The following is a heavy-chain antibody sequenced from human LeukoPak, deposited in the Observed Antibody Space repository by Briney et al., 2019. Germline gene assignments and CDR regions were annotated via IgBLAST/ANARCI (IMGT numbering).Heavy chain of an antibody. CDR1: GFTFDNYA. D-gene: IGHD3-3*02. CDR2: ISWNSGSI. V-gene: IGHV3-9*03. J-gene: IGHJ2*01. Sequence: PGRSLRLSCAASGFTFDNYAMHWVRQAPGKGLEWVSGISWNSGSIVYADSVKGRFTISRDNAKNSLYLQMSSLRVEDMALYYFARAPSQHFWSGYTYWYFVLWGRGTMVTVAS. CDR3: ARAPSQHFWSGYTYWYFVL.